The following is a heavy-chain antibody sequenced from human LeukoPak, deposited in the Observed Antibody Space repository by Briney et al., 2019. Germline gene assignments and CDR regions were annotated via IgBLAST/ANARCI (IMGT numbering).Heavy chain of an antibody. CDR3: ARSPSSSVSWFDL. CDR1: GFTFSRYS. J-gene: IGHJ5*02. Sequence: GGALRLSCAASGFTFSRYSMNWVRQAPGKGLEGVSSISSSDRYIYYADSVKGRFTISRDNAKNSLYLQMNSLRAEDTAVYYCARSPSSSVSWFDLWGQGTLVTVSS. V-gene: IGHV3-21*01. D-gene: IGHD6-6*01. CDR2: ISSSDRYI.